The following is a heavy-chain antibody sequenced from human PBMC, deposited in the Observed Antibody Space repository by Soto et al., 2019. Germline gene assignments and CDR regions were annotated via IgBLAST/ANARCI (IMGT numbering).Heavy chain of an antibody. D-gene: IGHD3-3*01. J-gene: IGHJ3*02. CDR3: ARSDITVLRFLEWLPPGDAFDI. CDR2: IYYSGST. CDR1: GGSISSSSYY. Sequence: QLQLQESGPGLVKPSETLSLTCTVSGGSISSSSYYWGWIRQPPGKGLEWIGSIYYSGSTYYNPSLKSRVTISVDTSKNQFSLKLSSVTAADTAVYYCARSDITVLRFLEWLPPGDAFDIWGQGTMVTVSS. V-gene: IGHV4-39*01.